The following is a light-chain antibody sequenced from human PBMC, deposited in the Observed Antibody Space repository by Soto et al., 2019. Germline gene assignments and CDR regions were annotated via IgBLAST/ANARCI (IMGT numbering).Light chain of an antibody. V-gene: IGKV1-5*03. CDR2: KAS. J-gene: IGKJ1*01. CDR3: QHYNSYSEA. CDR1: QTISSW. Sequence: DIQMTQSPSTLSGSVGDRVTITCRASQTISSWLAWYQQKPGKAPKLLIYKASTLKSGVPSRFSGSGSGTEFTLTSSSLQTDDVATYYCQHYNSYSEAFGQGTKVELK.